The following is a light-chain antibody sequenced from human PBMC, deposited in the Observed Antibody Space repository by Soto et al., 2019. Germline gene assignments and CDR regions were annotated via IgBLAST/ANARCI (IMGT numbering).Light chain of an antibody. V-gene: IGKV3-15*01. CDR3: HQYNDSPVYT. Sequence: EIVMTQSPANLSVSPGGSATLSCRASQTVDSNLAWYQHKSGQAPRLLIYAATTRATGIPARISGSGSGTEFTLTIPTLQSEDSAVYFCHQYNDSPVYTFGPGTKLEIK. J-gene: IGKJ2*01. CDR1: QTVDSN. CDR2: AAT.